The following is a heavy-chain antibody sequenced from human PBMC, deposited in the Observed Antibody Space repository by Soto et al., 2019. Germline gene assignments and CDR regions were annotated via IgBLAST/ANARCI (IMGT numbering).Heavy chain of an antibody. D-gene: IGHD3-16*01. Sequence: VPLVESGGGLVKPGGSLRLSCTGSGFPFSAYNINWVRQAPGKGLEWVSSITVGSSHIYQPNSMKGRFTISRDDAKNSVYLQIDSLRDEDTALYYCSRSPEVGVRGAYWGQGTLVTVSS. V-gene: IGHV3-21*01. CDR1: GFPFSAYN. CDR2: ITVGSSHI. CDR3: SRSPEVGVRGAY. J-gene: IGHJ4*02.